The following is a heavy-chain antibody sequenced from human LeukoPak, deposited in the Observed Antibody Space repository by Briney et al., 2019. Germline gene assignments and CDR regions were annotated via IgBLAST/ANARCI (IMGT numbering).Heavy chain of an antibody. J-gene: IGHJ5*02. CDR1: GGSISSYY. Sequence: SETLSLTCTVSGGSISSYYWSWIRQPPGKGLEWIGYIYYSGSTNYNPSLKSRVTISVDTSKNQFSLKLSSVIAADTAVYYCARVDDYGDYVWFDPWGQGTLVTVSS. D-gene: IGHD4-17*01. CDR3: ARVDDYGDYVWFDP. V-gene: IGHV4-59*01. CDR2: IYYSGST.